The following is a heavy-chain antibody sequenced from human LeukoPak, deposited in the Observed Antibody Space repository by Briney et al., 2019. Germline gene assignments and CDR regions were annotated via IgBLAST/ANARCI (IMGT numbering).Heavy chain of an antibody. D-gene: IGHD6-13*01. CDR3: ARSAAAVGYGMDV. CDR2: IYPGDSDT. CDR1: GYSFTSYW. V-gene: IGHV5-51*01. J-gene: IGHJ6*02. Sequence: GESLKISCKGSGYSFTSYWIGWVRQMPGKGLEWMGIIYPGDSDTRYSPSFQGQVTISADKSISTAYLQWSSLKASDTAMYYCARSAAAVGYGMDVWGQGTTVTVSS.